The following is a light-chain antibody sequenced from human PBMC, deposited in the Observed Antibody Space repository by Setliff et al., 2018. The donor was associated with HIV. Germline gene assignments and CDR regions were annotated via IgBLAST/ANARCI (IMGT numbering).Light chain of an antibody. CDR2: DAS. V-gene: IGKV3-20*01. CDR1: QSVSSSN. J-gene: IGKJ1*01. CDR3: QQYGSSPRT. Sequence: EIVLTQSPGTLSLSPGERATLSCRASQSVSSSNLAWYQQKPGQAPRLLIYDASSRATGIPDRFSGSGSGTDFTLTISRLEPADFAVYFCQQYGSSPRTFGQGTKVDIK.